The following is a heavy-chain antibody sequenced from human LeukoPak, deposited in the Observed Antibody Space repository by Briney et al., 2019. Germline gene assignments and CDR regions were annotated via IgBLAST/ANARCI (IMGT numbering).Heavy chain of an antibody. CDR2: INHSGST. V-gene: IGHV4-34*01. Sequence: SETLSLTCAVYGGSFSGYYWSWIRQPPGKGLEWIGEINHSGSTNYNPSLKSRVTISVGTSKNQFSLKLGSVTAADTAVYYCARGVTVADYYYYYGMDVWGQGTTVTVSS. J-gene: IGHJ6*02. CDR3: ARGVTVADYYYYYGMDV. CDR1: GGSFSGYY. D-gene: IGHD4-23*01.